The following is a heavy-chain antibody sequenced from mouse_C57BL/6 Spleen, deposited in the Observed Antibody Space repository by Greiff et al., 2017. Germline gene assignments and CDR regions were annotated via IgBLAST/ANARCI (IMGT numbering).Heavy chain of an antibody. CDR2: IRSKSSNYAT. V-gene: IGHV10-3*01. Sequence: EVHLVESGGGLVQPKGSLKLSCAASGFTFNTYAMHWVRQAPGKGLEWVARIRSKSSNYATYYADSVKDRFTISRDDSQSMLYLQMINLKTEDTAMYYCVSGYGSSYPFAYWGQGTLVTVSA. J-gene: IGHJ3*01. CDR3: VSGYGSSYPFAY. D-gene: IGHD1-1*01. CDR1: GFTFNTYA.